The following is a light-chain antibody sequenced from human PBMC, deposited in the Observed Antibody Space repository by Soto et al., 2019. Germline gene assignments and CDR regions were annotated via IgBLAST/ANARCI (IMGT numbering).Light chain of an antibody. J-gene: IGKJ1*01. V-gene: IGKV3D-15*01. CDR1: QRVSSH. CDR2: GAS. Sequence: ETVMTQSPVTLSVSPGDTATLSCRASQRVSSHLAWYQQKPGQAPRLLIYGASTRATGIPERFSGSGSGTEFTLTISSLQSEDFAVYYCQQYTNWPKTFGQGTKVDIK. CDR3: QQYTNWPKT.